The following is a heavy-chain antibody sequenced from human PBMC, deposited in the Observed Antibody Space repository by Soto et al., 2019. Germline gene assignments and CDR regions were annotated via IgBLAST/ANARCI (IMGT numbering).Heavy chain of an antibody. D-gene: IGHD6-19*01. V-gene: IGHV4-34*01. CDR2: INHSGGI. J-gene: IGHJ4*02. Sequence: SETLSLTCAVYSGSFTDYHWSWVRQPPGKGLEWIGVINHSGGINYNPSLKSRVTLSVDTSKNQFSLKLNSVTAADTAVYYCARGRWLDPDWGQRTRVIVSS. CDR1: SGSFTDYH. CDR3: ARGRWLDPD.